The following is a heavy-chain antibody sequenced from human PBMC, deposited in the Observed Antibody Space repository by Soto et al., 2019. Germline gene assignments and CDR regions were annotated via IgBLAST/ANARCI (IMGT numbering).Heavy chain of an antibody. J-gene: IGHJ3*02. D-gene: IGHD2-15*01. CDR3: ARPTECSGGSCYRVVDAFDI. CDR2: MNPNSGNT. CDR1: GYTFTSYD. Sequence: QVQLVQSGAEVKKPGAPVKVSCKASGYTFTSYDINWVRQATGQGLEWMGWMNPNSGNTGYAQKFQGRVTMTRNTSISTAYMELSSLRSEDTAVYYCARPTECSGGSCYRVVDAFDIWGQGTMVTVSS. V-gene: IGHV1-8*01.